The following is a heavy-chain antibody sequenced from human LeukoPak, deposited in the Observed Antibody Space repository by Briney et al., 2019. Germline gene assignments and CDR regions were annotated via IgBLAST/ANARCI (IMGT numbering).Heavy chain of an antibody. CDR3: AKDGGGYSYVDY. Sequence: GGSLRLSCAASGFTFSSYAMSWVRQAPGKGLEWVSTISGSGTYTYYADSVKGRFTISRDNSKNTLYLQMNSLRAEDTAVYYCAKDGGGYSYVDYWGQGTLVTVPS. J-gene: IGHJ4*02. CDR1: GFTFSSYA. CDR2: ISGSGTYT. V-gene: IGHV3-23*01. D-gene: IGHD5-18*01.